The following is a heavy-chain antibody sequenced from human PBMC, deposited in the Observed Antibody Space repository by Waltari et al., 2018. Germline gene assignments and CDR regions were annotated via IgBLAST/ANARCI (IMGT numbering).Heavy chain of an antibody. J-gene: IGHJ4*02. V-gene: IGHV3-23*01. CDR3: ATPTWYADYRFAF. D-gene: IGHD4-17*01. CDR1: GFHFSLYA. CDR2: ISASGDRT. Sequence: EKLLESGGGLAQPGGSLRLSCAASGFHFSLYAMSWVRPAPGKGLGWVWAISASGDRTYYADSVKGRLTISRDNSNNTLYLQLSSLRADDTAIYYCATPTWYADYRFAFWGQGTLVTVSS.